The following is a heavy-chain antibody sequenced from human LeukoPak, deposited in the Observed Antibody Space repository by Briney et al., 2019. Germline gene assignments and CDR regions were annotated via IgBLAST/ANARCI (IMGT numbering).Heavy chain of an antibody. CDR3: ARTLREGGYSSSFGFDY. Sequence: RESGPTLVNPTQTLTLTCTFSGFSLSTSGMCVSWIRQPPGKALEWLARIDWDDDKYYSTSLETRLTISKDTSKNQVVLTMTNMDPVDTATYYCARTLREGGYSSSFGFDYWGQGTLVTVSS. J-gene: IGHJ4*02. V-gene: IGHV2-70*11. D-gene: IGHD6-13*01. CDR2: IDWDDDK. CDR1: GFSLSTSGMC.